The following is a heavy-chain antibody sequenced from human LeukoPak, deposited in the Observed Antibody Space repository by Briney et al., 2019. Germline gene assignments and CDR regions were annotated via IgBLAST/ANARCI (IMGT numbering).Heavy chain of an antibody. D-gene: IGHD3-22*01. CDR3: ARGLSSGPGYYFDY. V-gene: IGHV4-34*01. CDR1: GGSFSGYY. J-gene: IGHJ4*02. CDR2: INHSGST. Sequence: SETLSLTCAVYGGSFSGYYWSWLRQPPGKGLEWIGEINHSGSTNYNPSLKSRVTISVDTFKNQFSLKLSSVTAADTAVYYCARGLSSGPGYYFDYWGQGTLVTVSS.